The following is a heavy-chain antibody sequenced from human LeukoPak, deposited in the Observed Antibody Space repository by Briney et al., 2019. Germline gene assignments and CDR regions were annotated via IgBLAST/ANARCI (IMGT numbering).Heavy chain of an antibody. CDR2: IWSDGNNK. J-gene: IGHJ3*02. Sequence: PGGSLRLSCAATGFTFSTYGMHWVRQVPGKGLEWVAVIWSDGNNKFYADSVKGRFTFSRDNSRNTLSLQMSSLRAEDTAVYYCVKERGPFDAFDIWGQGTMVTVSS. CDR1: GFTFSTYG. V-gene: IGHV3-33*06. CDR3: VKERGPFDAFDI.